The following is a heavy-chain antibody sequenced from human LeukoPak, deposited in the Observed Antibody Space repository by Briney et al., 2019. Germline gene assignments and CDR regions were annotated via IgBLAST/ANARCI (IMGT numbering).Heavy chain of an antibody. J-gene: IGHJ4*02. Sequence: GASLQISCKGSGSIFTNYWIGWVRQLPGKGREWMGIIYPGDSDTRYSPSFRGQVTISADKSLSTAFLQWSTLEASDNAMYYCARRDSGFEFFDYWGQGTLVTVSS. CDR2: IYPGDSDT. V-gene: IGHV5-51*01. CDR1: GSIFTNYW. CDR3: ARRDSGFEFFDY. D-gene: IGHD5-12*01.